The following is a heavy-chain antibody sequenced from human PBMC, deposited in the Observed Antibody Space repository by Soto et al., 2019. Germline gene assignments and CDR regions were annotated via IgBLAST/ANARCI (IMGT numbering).Heavy chain of an antibody. CDR1: GGTFSSYA. CDR3: AGYWYSSGPFDP. CDR2: IIPIFGTA. Sequence: GAPVKVSCKASGGTFSSYAISWVRQAPGQGLEWMGGIIPIFGTANYAQKFQGRVTITADESTSTAYMELSSLRCEDTAVHYCAGYWYSSGPFDPWGRGTRFTVSS. V-gene: IGHV1-69*13. J-gene: IGHJ5*02. D-gene: IGHD6-19*01.